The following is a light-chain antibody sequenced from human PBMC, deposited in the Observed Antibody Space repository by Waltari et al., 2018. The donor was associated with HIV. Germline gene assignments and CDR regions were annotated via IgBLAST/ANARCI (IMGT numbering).Light chain of an antibody. CDR2: YDD. Sequence: SYVLTQPPSVSVAPGKTARITCGGNNLRIKNVHGYHQRPVQAPFLVIYYDDERPSGIPERFSGYKSGNTATLTISTVEAGDEGDYYCQVWDSSSGHVVFGGGTKLTVL. CDR3: QVWDSSSGHVV. J-gene: IGLJ3*02. CDR1: NLRIKN. V-gene: IGLV3-21*04.